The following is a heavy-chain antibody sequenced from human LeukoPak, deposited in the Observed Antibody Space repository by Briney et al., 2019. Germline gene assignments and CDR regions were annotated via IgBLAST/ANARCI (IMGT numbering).Heavy chain of an antibody. J-gene: IGHJ4*02. CDR1: GGTFSSSA. V-gene: IGHV1-69*05. D-gene: IGHD2-2*01. Sequence: GASVKVSCRASGGTFSSSAISWVRQAPGQGLEWMGGIIPIFGTANYAQKFQGRVTITTDESTSTAYMELSSLRSEDTAVYYCARVYCSSTSCYEVDYWGQGTLVTVSS. CDR2: IIPIFGTA. CDR3: ARVYCSSTSCYEVDY.